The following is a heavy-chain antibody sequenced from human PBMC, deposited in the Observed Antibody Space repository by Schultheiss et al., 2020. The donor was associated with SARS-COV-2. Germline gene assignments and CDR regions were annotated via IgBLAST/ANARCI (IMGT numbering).Heavy chain of an antibody. Sequence: GGSLRLSCAASVFTFSSYAMHWVRQAPGKGLEWVAVISYDGSDKYSADSVKGRFTISRDNSKNTLYLQMNSLRAEDTAVYYCAKVRRTLTMIGRSLDYWGQGTLVTVSS. CDR1: VFTFSSYA. CDR2: ISYDGSDK. D-gene: IGHD3-10*02. V-gene: IGHV3-30*18. J-gene: IGHJ4*02. CDR3: AKVRRTLTMIGRSLDY.